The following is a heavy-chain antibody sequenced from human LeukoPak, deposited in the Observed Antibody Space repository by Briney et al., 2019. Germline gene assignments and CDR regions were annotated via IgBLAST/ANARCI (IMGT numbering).Heavy chain of an antibody. V-gene: IGHV3-53*01. CDR2: MYSDGNT. J-gene: IGHJ4*02. CDR1: GFTVSSNY. Sequence: GGSLRLSCAASGFTVSSNYMSWVRQAPGKGLEWVSVMYSDGNTNYADSVKGRFTISRDNSKNTLYLQMNSLRVEDTAVYYCAKLSGSYLVGYFDYWGQGALVTVSS. D-gene: IGHD1-26*01. CDR3: AKLSGSYLVGYFDY.